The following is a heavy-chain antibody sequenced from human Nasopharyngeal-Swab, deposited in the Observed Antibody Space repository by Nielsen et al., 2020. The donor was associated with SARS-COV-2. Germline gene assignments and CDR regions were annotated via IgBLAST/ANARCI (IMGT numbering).Heavy chain of an antibody. D-gene: IGHD3-10*01. J-gene: IGHJ4*02. V-gene: IGHV4-4*02. Sequence: SETLSLTCTVSGDSINNDRWWTWVRQPPGKGLEYIGEIHHSRGTNFNPSLKGRVTMLVDKFKNQFSLKLNSVTAADTAMYFCTRGGFWRFDYWGQGALVTVSS. CDR1: GDSINNDRW. CDR2: IHHSRGT. CDR3: TRGGFWRFDY.